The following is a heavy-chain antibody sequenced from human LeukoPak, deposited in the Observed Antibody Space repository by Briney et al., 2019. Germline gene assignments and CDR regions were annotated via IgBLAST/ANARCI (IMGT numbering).Heavy chain of an antibody. CDR1: GYTFTGYY. CDR3: ARDLFRYYDSSGYPHHPIDY. CDR2: INPNSGGT. V-gene: IGHV1-2*02. J-gene: IGHJ4*02. Sequence: ASVKVSCKASGYTFTGYYMHWVRQAPGQGLEGMGWINPNSGGTNYAQKFQRRVTMTRDTSISTAYMELSRLRSDDTAVYYCARDLFRYYDSSGYPHHPIDYWGQGTLVTVSS. D-gene: IGHD3-22*01.